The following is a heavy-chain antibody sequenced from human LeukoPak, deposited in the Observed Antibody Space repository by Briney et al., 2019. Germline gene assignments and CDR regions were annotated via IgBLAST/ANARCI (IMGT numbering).Heavy chain of an antibody. CDR1: GGSFSGYY. CDR3: ARGRIASGAYYYYMDV. Sequence: SETLSLTCAVFGGSFSGYYWSWIRQPPGKGLEWIGEINHSGSTIYNPSFKSRVTISVDTSKNQVSLKLSSVTAADTAVYYCARGRIASGAYYYYMDVWGKGTTVTISS. J-gene: IGHJ6*03. CDR2: INHSGST. V-gene: IGHV4-34*01. D-gene: IGHD2-21*01.